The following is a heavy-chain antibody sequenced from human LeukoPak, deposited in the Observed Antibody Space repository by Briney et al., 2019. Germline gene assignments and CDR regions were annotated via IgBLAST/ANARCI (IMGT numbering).Heavy chain of an antibody. V-gene: IGHV1-2*02. D-gene: IGHD2-21*02. CDR3: ATLSVTDAFDI. CDR2: INPNSGDT. CDR1: GYTLTDYY. Sequence: ASVKVSCKASGYTLTDYYMHWVRQAPGQGLEWMGWINPNSGDTHYAQKFQGRVTMTGDTSVSTAYMELSRLRSDDTAVYYCATLSVTDAFDIWGQGTMVSVSS. J-gene: IGHJ3*02.